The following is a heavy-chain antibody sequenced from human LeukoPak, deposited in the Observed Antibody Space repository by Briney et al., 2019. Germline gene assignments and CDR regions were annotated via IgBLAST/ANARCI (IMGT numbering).Heavy chain of an antibody. J-gene: IGHJ3*02. CDR2: IWYDGSNK. D-gene: IGHD1-26*01. Sequence: GGSLRLSCAASGFTFSSYGMHWVRQAPGKGLEWVAVIWYDGSNKYYADSVKGRFTISRDNSKNTLYLQMNSLRAEDTAVYYCAKRIDSGSYFGAFDIWGQGTMVTVSS. CDR3: AKRIDSGSYFGAFDI. CDR1: GFTFSSYG. V-gene: IGHV3-30*02.